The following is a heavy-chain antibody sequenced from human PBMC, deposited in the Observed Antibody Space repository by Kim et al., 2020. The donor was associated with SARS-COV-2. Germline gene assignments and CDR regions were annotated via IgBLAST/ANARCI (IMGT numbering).Heavy chain of an antibody. D-gene: IGHD2-2*01. Sequence: SETLSLTCTVSGGSISSYYWSWIRQPPGKGLEWIGYIYYSGSTNYNPSLKSRVTISVDTSKNQFSLKLSSVTAADTAGYYCATRNCSSTSCSPHYFAYWGQGTLVTVSS. CDR2: IYYSGST. J-gene: IGHJ4*02. V-gene: IGHV4-59*08. CDR1: GGSISSYY. CDR3: ATRNCSSTSCSPHYFAY.